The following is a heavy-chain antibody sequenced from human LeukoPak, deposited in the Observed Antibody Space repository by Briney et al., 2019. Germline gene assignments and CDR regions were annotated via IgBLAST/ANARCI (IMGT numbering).Heavy chain of an antibody. CDR3: AREDLLWFGELTYNWFDP. CDR2: IIPIFGIA. Sequence: ASVKVSCKASGGTFSSYAISRVRQAPGQGLEWMGRIIPIFGIANYAQKFQGRVTITADKSTSTAYMELSSLRSEDTAVYYCAREDLLWFGELTYNWFDPWGQGTLVTVSS. J-gene: IGHJ5*02. V-gene: IGHV1-69*04. CDR1: GGTFSSYA. D-gene: IGHD3-10*01.